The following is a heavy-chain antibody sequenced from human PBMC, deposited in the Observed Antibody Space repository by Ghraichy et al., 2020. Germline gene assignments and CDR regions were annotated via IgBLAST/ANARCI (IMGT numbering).Heavy chain of an antibody. V-gene: IGHV3-48*02. J-gene: IGHJ4*02. CDR1: GFTFSSYS. CDR3: ARDSGSSWYYFDY. Sequence: GGSLRLSCAASGFTFSSYSMNWVRQAPGKGLEWVSYISVGSSSTIYYADSVKGRFTISRDNAKNSLYLQMNSLRDEDTAVYYCARDSGSSWYYFDYGGQGTLVTVSS. CDR2: ISVGSSSTI. D-gene: IGHD6-13*01.